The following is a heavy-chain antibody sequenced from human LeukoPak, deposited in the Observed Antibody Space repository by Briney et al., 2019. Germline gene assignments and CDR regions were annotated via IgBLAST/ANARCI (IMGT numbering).Heavy chain of an antibody. V-gene: IGHV4-34*01. CDR3: ARLGPYDSSGYYHDFDY. J-gene: IGHJ4*02. Sequence: PSETLSLTCAVYGGSFSGYYWSWIRQPPGKGLEWIGEINHSGSTSYNPSLKSRVTISVDTSKNQFSLKLSSVTAADTAVYYCARLGPYDSSGYYHDFDYWGQGTLVTVSS. D-gene: IGHD3-22*01. CDR2: INHSGST. CDR1: GGSFSGYY.